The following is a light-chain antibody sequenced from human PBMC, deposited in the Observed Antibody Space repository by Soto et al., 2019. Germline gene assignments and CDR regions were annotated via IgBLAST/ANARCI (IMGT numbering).Light chain of an antibody. CDR2: DVS. V-gene: IGLV2-14*01. CDR1: SSDVGGYNY. Sequence: QSALTQPASVSGSPGQSITISCTGTSSDVGGYNYVSWYQQHPGKAPKLMIYDVSNRPSGVSNRFSGSKSGNTASLTISGLQAEDEADYNCSSYTSSSTLVVFGGGTQLTVL. J-gene: IGLJ2*01. CDR3: SSYTSSSTLVV.